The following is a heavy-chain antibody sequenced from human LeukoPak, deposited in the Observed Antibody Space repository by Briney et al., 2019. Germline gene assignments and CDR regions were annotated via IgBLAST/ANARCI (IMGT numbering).Heavy chain of an antibody. CDR2: INPNSGGT. CDR3: ARSNCEDYYFDS. V-gene: IGHV1-2*02. Sequence: ASVLVSCRASAYTCTGYYINGVRQATAQEREWMGWINPNSGGTNYAQKFQGRDTITRDTSISTAYMELSRLTTDDTALYHCARSNCEDYYFDSWGQGTLVTVSS. CDR1: AYTCTGYY. D-gene: IGHD7-27*01. J-gene: IGHJ4*02.